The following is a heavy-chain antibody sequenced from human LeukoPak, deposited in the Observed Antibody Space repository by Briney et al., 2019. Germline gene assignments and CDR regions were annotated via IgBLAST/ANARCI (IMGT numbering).Heavy chain of an antibody. CDR3: ARDANGSDLHYYHMDV. V-gene: IGHV4-4*02. CDR1: GGSITSANW. D-gene: IGHD6-25*01. CDR2: IYHTGNT. J-gene: IGHJ6*03. Sequence: PSETLSLTCAVSGGSITSANWWSWVRQSPGKGLEWIGKIYHTGNTNYNPSLNSRVSISLDTSKNQFSLRLTSVTAADTAVYFCARDANGSDLHYYHMDVWGKGTTVTVSS.